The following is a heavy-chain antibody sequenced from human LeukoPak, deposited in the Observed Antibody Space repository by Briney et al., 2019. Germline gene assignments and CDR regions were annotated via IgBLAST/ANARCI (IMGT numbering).Heavy chain of an antibody. J-gene: IGHJ4*02. CDR2: INPSGGST. CDR1: GYSFTNYY. Sequence: ASVKVSCKASGYSFTNYYIHWVRQAPRQGLEWMGIINPSGGSTSYAQKFQGRVTMTRDTSTSTVYMEVSSLRSEDTAVYYCTRDIEATVGAGVFDYWGQGTLVTVSS. D-gene: IGHD1-26*01. V-gene: IGHV1-46*03. CDR3: TRDIEATVGAGVFDY.